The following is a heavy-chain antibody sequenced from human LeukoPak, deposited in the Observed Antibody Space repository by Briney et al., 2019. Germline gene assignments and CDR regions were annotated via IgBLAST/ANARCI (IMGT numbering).Heavy chain of an antibody. CDR1: GGSISSSSYY. J-gene: IGHJ4*02. CDR3: ARLRVTYYDFWSGYCGTPDGDY. V-gene: IGHV4-39*01. D-gene: IGHD3-3*01. Sequence: SETLSLTCTVSGGSISSSSYYWGWIRQPPGKGLEWIGSIYYSGSTYYNPSLKSRVTISVDTSKNQFSLKLSSVTAADTAVYYCARLRVTYYDFWSGYCGTPDGDYWGQGTLVTVSS. CDR2: IYYSGST.